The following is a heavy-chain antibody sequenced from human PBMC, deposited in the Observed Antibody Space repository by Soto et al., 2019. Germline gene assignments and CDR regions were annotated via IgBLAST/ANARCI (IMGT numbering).Heavy chain of an antibody. J-gene: IGHJ4*02. CDR3: ARDPKCGWGSFDY. Sequence: NPSETLSLTCTVSCGSVSSGSYCWSWIRQPPGKGLEWIGYAYYTGSTKYNPSLKCRVTTSVDTSNNQFSLKLTSVTAADTAVYYCARDPKCGWGSFDYWSQGILVTVSS. CDR1: CGSVSSGSYC. D-gene: IGHD3-16*01. V-gene: IGHV4-61*01. CDR2: AYYTGST.